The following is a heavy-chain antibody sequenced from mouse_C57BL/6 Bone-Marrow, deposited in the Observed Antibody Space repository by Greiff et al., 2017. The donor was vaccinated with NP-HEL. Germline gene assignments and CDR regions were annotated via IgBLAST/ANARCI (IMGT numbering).Heavy chain of an antibody. CDR2: SNPSSGYT. CDR1: GYTFTSYT. V-gene: IGHV1-4*01. CDR3: ARGYSNYYWYVDV. Sequence: VQLQQSGAELARPGASVKMSCKASGYTFTSYTMHWVNQRLGPGLEWIGYSNPSSGYTKYNQKFKDKATLTADKSSSTAYMQLSSLTSEDSAVYYCARGYSNYYWYVDVWGTGTTVTVSS. D-gene: IGHD2-5*01. J-gene: IGHJ1*03.